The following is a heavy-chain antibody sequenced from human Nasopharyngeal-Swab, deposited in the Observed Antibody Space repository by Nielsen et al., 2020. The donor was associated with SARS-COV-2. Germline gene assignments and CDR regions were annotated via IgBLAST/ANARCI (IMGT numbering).Heavy chain of an antibody. CDR1: GYTFTSYG. CDR2: ISAYNGNT. D-gene: IGHD3-3*01. CDR3: ARLERRITIFGVVTSFDY. J-gene: IGHJ4*02. Sequence: ASVKVSCKASGYTFTSYGISWVRQAPGQGLEWMGWISAYNGNTNYAQKLQGRVTMTTDTSTSTAYMELRSLRSDDTAVYYCARLERRITIFGVVTSFDYWGQGTLVTVFS. V-gene: IGHV1-18*01.